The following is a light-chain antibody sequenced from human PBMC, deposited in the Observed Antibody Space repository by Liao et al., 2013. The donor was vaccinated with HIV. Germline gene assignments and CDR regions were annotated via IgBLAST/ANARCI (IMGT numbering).Light chain of an antibody. Sequence: SYVLTQPPSVSVAPGKTARFTCGGNNIGSKTVHWYQQKPGQAPVLVIYYDNDRPSGIPERFSGSNSGNTATLTISRVEAGDEADYYCQVWDSSSDHVVFGGGTKLTVL. CDR2: YDN. J-gene: IGLJ2*01. CDR1: NIGSKT. CDR3: QVWDSSSDHVV. V-gene: IGLV3-21*01.